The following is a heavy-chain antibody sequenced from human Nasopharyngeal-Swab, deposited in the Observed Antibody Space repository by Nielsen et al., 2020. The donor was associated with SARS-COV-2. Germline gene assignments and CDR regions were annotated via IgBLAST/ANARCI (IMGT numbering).Heavy chain of an antibody. Sequence: GESLKISCAASGFTFSRFDMHWVRQVMGKGLEWVSAIGTAGDTYYPRSMKGRFTISRGDAENILYLQMNSLRAEDTAVYYCTRTLSASYMDVWGKGTTVTVS. CDR1: GFTFSRFD. J-gene: IGHJ6*03. V-gene: IGHV3-13*01. CDR3: TRTLSASYMDV. CDR2: IGTAGDT.